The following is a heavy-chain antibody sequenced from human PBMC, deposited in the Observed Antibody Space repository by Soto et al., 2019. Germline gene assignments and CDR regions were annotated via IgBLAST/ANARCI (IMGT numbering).Heavy chain of an antibody. J-gene: IGHJ3*01. CDR1: GFTFSSYN. V-gene: IGHV3-7*04. D-gene: IGHD3-22*01. CDR3: ARGDYYDVSGPFSDAFDV. Sequence: GGSLRLSCAASGFTFSSYNMSWVRQAPGKGLEWVANIKPDGSEKFYVDSLKGRFALSRDNAKNSLYLQMNSLRTEDTAVYYCARGDYYDVSGPFSDAFDVWGQGTMVTVS. CDR2: IKPDGSEK.